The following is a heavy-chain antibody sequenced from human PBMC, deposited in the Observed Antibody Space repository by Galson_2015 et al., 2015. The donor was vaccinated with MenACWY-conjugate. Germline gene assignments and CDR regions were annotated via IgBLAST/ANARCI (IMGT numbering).Heavy chain of an antibody. J-gene: IGHJ4*01. CDR2: ISYGGSNK. Sequence: SLRLSCAASGFTFSSYGMHWVRQAPGKGLEWVAVISYGGSNKYYADSVKGRFTISRDNSKNTLYLQMNSLRAEDTAVYYCAERGGDIWGHGTLVTVSS. CDR3: AERGGDI. CDR1: GFTFSSYG. D-gene: IGHD3-16*01. V-gene: IGHV3-30*03.